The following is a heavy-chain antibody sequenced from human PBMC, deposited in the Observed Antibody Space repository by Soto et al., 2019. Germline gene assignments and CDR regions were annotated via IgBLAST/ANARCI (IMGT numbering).Heavy chain of an antibody. CDR2: KYDTGST. D-gene: IGHD6-13*01. V-gene: IGHV4-59*01. Sequence: PSETLSLTCTVSSGSISSYLWRWIRQAPGKGLAWIAFKYDTGSTNYNPSLKGRVSISVDASKNQISLTVNSVTAADTAVYYCARGWSSSWPYWGQGKLVTVSS. CDR1: SGSISSYL. J-gene: IGHJ4*02. CDR3: ARGWSSSWPY.